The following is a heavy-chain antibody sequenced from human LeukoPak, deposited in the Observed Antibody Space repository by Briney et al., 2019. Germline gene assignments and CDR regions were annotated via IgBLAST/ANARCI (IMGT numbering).Heavy chain of an antibody. J-gene: IGHJ6*03. V-gene: IGHV3-7*01. Sequence: GGSLRLSCAASGITFSSHWMSWVRQAAGKGLEWVANMKKEGRENYNVASVKGRFTISRDNAKNSLYLQMNSLRAEDTAVYYCARSPTSKYCSSTSCYPPKVLEFYYYMDVWGKGTTVTVSS. D-gene: IGHD2-2*01. CDR2: MKKEGREN. CDR1: GITFSSHW. CDR3: ARSPTSKYCSSTSCYPPKVLEFYYYMDV.